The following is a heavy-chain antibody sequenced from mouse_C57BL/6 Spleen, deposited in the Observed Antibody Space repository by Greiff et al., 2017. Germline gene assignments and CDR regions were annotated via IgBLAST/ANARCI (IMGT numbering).Heavy chain of an antibody. Sequence: EVQGVESGGGLVKPGGSLKLSCAASGFTFSDYGMHWVRQAPEKGLEWVAYISSGSSTIYYADTVKGRFTISRDNAKNTLFLQMTSLRSEDSAMYYCARSYYYDSGSFDYWGQGTTLTVSS. D-gene: IGHD1-1*01. CDR3: ARSYYYDSGSFDY. CDR1: GFTFSDYG. J-gene: IGHJ2*01. CDR2: ISSGSSTI. V-gene: IGHV5-17*01.